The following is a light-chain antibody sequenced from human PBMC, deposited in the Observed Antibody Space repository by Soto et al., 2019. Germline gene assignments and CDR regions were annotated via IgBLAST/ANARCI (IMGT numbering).Light chain of an antibody. CDR1: QTVRNNY. CDR3: QQFSSYPLT. J-gene: IGKJ4*01. CDR2: DAS. V-gene: IGKV3-20*01. Sequence: SVLTQSPGSLSFSPGEIATLSCRSSQTVRNNYLVWYQQKPGQAPRLLIYDASSRATGIPDRFSGGGSGTDFTLTISRLEPEDFAVYYCQQFSSYPLTFGGGTKVDI.